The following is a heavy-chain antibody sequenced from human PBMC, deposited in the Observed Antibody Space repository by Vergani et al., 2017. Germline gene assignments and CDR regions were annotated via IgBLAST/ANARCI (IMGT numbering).Heavy chain of an antibody. V-gene: IGHV2-5*01. CDR3: ARISVEGFLEWPFFDY. CDR1: GFSLSTSGVG. Sequence: QITLKESGPTLVKPTQTLTLTCTFSGFSLSTSGVGVGWIRQPPGKALEWLALIYWNDDKRYSPSLKSRLTITKDTSKNQVVLTMTNMDPVDTATYYCARISVEGFLEWPFFDYWGQGTLVTVSS. CDR2: IYWNDDK. J-gene: IGHJ4*02. D-gene: IGHD3-3*01.